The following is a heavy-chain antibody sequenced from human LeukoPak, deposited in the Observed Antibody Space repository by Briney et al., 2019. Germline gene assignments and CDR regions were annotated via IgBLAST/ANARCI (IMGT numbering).Heavy chain of an antibody. D-gene: IGHD4-17*01. CDR2: ISYDGSNK. CDR1: GFTFSSYG. Sequence: GGSLRPSCAASGFTFSSYGMHWVRQAPGKGLEWVAVISYDGSNKYYADSVKGRFTISRDNSKNTLYLQMNSLGAEDTAVYYCAKDMGYGDYVFHYWGQGTLVTVSS. CDR3: AKDMGYGDYVFHY. V-gene: IGHV3-30*18. J-gene: IGHJ4*02.